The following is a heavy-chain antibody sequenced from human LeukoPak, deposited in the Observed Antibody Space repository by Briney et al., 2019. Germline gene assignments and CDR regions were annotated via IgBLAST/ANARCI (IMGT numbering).Heavy chain of an antibody. CDR3: ARGAEYCSSTSCYTPDY. CDR1: GYTFTNYG. CDR2: MNPNSGNT. J-gene: IGHJ4*02. V-gene: IGHV1-8*02. D-gene: IGHD2-2*02. Sequence: ASVKVSCKASGYTFTNYGVSWVRQATGQGLEWMGWMNPNSGNTRYAQKFQGRVTMTRNTSISTAYMELSSLRSEDTAVYYCARGAEYCSSTSCYTPDYWGQGTLVTVSS.